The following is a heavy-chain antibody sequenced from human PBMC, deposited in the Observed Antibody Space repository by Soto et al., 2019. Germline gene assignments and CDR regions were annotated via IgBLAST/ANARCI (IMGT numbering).Heavy chain of an antibody. CDR3: ARDRPRVDY. CDR1: GYTFSSDH. V-gene: IGHV1-18*01. J-gene: IGHJ4*02. Sequence: QIQLVQSGAEVKKPGDSVKVSCKASGYTFSSDHITWVRQEPGQGRERMGWICAYNGNTNFAQNLQGRVTMTTDPSTSTAYMELGRLRSDETAVYYCARDRPRVDYWGPGHRVTVSS. CDR2: ICAYNGNT.